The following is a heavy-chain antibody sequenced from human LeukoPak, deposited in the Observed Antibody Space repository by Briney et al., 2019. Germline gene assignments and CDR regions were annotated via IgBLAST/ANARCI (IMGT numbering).Heavy chain of an antibody. V-gene: IGHV1-18*01. Sequence: ASVKVSCKASGYTFTSYGISWVRQAPGQGLEWMGWISAYNGNTNYAQKLQGRVTMTTDTSTSTAYMELSSLRSEDTAVYYCASSLGQWGVFDYWGQGTLVTVSS. J-gene: IGHJ4*02. CDR3: ASSLGQWGVFDY. D-gene: IGHD6-19*01. CDR2: ISAYNGNT. CDR1: GYTFTSYG.